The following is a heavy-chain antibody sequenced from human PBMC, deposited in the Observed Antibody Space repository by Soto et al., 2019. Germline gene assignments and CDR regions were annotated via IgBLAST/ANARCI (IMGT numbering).Heavy chain of an antibody. Sequence: ASVKVSCKASGGTFSSYAISWVRQAPGQGLEWMGGIIPIFGTANYAQKFQGRVTITADESTSTAYMELSSLRSEDTAVYYCARGSIAARPVDYYYYYGMDVWGQGTTVTVSS. CDR1: GGTFSSYA. J-gene: IGHJ6*02. V-gene: IGHV1-69*13. D-gene: IGHD6-6*01. CDR3: ARGSIAARPVDYYYYYGMDV. CDR2: IIPIFGTA.